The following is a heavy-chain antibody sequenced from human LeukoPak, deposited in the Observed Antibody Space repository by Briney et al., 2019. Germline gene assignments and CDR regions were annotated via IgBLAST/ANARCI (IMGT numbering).Heavy chain of an antibody. J-gene: IGHJ4*02. Sequence: SETLSLTCTVSGGSISSSSYYWGWIRQPPGKGLEWIGSIYYSGSTYYNPSLKSRVTISVDTSKNQFSLKLSSVTAADTAVYYCARQLGHCSSTSCYADKVDYWGQGTLVTASS. CDR3: ARQLGHCSSTSCYADKVDY. D-gene: IGHD2-2*01. V-gene: IGHV4-39*01. CDR1: GGSISSSSYY. CDR2: IYYSGST.